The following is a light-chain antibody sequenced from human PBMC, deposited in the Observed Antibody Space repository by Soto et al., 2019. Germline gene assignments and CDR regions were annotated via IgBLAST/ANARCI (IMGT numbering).Light chain of an antibody. J-gene: IGKJ4*01. V-gene: IGKV4-1*01. Sequence: DIVMTQSPDSLAVSLGERATINCTSSQRVSFTTNNKNYLAWYQQKPGQPPKLLISWASIRESGVPDRFSGSVSGTDFTLTINSLQAEDLAVYSCQQYYSTPLTFGGGTKVEI. CDR3: QQYYSTPLT. CDR1: QRVSFTTNNKNY. CDR2: WAS.